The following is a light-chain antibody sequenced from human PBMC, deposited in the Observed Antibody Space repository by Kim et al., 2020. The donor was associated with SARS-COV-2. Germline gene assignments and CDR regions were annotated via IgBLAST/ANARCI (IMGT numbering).Light chain of an antibody. J-gene: IGLJ1*01. CDR2: GYR. CDR1: SSNHGAGYD. V-gene: IGLV1-40*01. Sequence: VTLSLTWGSSNHGAGYDCTRYPQLPRTGPKLRIYGYRHRPSGGPGRFSGSKSGPSASPAITGTPAEDEADYYCQSYGSSLGGYVFGTGTKVTVL. CDR3: QSYGSSLGGYV.